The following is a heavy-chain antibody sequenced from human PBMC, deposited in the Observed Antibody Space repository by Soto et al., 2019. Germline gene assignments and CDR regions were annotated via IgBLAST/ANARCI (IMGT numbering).Heavy chain of an antibody. CDR1: GGTFNSYT. D-gene: IGHD7-27*01. J-gene: IGHJ4*02. CDR3: ESAWGSPCPFAY. V-gene: IGHV1-69*12. Sequence: QVQLVQSGAEVKKPGSSVKVSCRTSGGTFNSYTFSWVRQAPGQGLEWVGGILPSYGTENYAQKLQGRVTIAACEAASPVNMEVNSQPYDDTGVYSCESAWGSPCPFAYCGQGTLVTVSS. CDR2: ILPSYGTE.